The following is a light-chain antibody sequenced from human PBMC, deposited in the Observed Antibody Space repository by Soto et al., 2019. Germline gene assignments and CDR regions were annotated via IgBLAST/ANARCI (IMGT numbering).Light chain of an antibody. CDR2: SAS. J-gene: IGKJ3*01. CDR3: QQSFSTPRYT. Sequence: DIQMTQSPPSLSASVGDRVTISCRASQSISDYLNWYQQKPGKAPKLLIYSASSLQSGVPSRFSGSGSGTDFTLTISSLQPEDFAPYYCQQSFSTPRYTFGPGTKVDI. CDR1: QSISDY. V-gene: IGKV1-39*01.